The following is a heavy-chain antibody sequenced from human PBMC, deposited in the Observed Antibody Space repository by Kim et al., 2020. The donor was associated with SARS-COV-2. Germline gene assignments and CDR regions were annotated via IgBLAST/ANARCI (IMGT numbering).Heavy chain of an antibody. CDR2: INAGNGNT. CDR1: GYTFTSYA. J-gene: IGHJ5*02. CDR3: ARDVVRITMVRGAENWFDP. Sequence: ASVKVSCKASGYTFTSYAMHWVRQAPGQRLEWMGWINAGNGNTKYSQKFQGRVTITRDTSASTAYMELSSLRSEDTAVYYCARDVVRITMVRGAENWFDPWGQGTLVTVSS. V-gene: IGHV1-3*01. D-gene: IGHD3-10*01.